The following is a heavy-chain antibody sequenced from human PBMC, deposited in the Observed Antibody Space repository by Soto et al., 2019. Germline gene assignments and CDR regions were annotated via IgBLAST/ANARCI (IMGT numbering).Heavy chain of an antibody. CDR1: GGSFSGYY. CDR2: INHSGST. J-gene: IGHJ6*02. CDR3: ARAPGYSSSWYLAYYYYGMDV. Sequence: SETLSLTCAVYGGSFSGYYWSWIRQPPGKGLEWIGEINHSGSTNYNPSLKSRVTISVDTSKNQFSLKLSSVTAADTAVYYCARAPGYSSSWYLAYYYYGMDVWGQGTTVTVS. V-gene: IGHV4-34*01. D-gene: IGHD6-13*01.